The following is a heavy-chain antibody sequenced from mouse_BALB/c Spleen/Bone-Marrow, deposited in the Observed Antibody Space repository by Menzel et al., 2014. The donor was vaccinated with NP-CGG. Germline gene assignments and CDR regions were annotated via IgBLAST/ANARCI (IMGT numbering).Heavy chain of an antibody. V-gene: IGHV1S41*01. Sequence: DLVKPGASVKLSCKASGYTFTSYWINWIKQRPGQGLEWLGRIAPGSGSSYYNEMFKGKATLTLDTSSSTAYIQLSSLSSEDSAVYFCARGGLHYFDYWGQGTTLTVSS. CDR2: IAPGSGSS. J-gene: IGHJ2*01. CDR1: GYTFTSYW. D-gene: IGHD3-3*01. CDR3: ARGGLHYFDY.